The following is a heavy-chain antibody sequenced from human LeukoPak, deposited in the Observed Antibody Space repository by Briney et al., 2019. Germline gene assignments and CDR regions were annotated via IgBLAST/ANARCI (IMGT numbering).Heavy chain of an antibody. D-gene: IGHD3-22*01. V-gene: IGHV3-23*01. CDR2: ISGSGGST. CDR3: AKHSSGYYNFDY. CDR1: GFTFNSYA. Sequence: GGSLRLSCAASGFTFNSYAMAWVRQAPGKGLEWVSSISGSGGSTFYAGSMKGRFTLSRDKSKNTLYLQMNSLRAEDTAVYYCAKHSSGYYNFDYWGQGTLVTVSS. J-gene: IGHJ4*02.